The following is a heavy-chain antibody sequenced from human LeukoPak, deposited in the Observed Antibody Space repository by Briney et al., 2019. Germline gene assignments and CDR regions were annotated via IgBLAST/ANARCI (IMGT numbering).Heavy chain of an antibody. V-gene: IGHV3-33*01. J-gene: IGHJ4*02. CDR3: ARDAGSGYCDY. Sequence: ILSDGSKEFYTDSVKGRFTVSRDNAKNSLYLQMNSLRAEDTAVYYCARDAGSGYCDYWGQGTLVTVSS. D-gene: IGHD2-15*01. CDR2: ILSDGSKE.